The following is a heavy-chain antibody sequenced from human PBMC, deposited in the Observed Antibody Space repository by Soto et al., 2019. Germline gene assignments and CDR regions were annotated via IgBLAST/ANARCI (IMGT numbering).Heavy chain of an antibody. V-gene: IGHV4-4*02. CDR3: AIRTAMVSGFDP. Sequence: SETLSLTCAVSGGSISSSNWWSWVRQPPGKGLEWIGEIYHSGSTNYNPSLKSRVTISVDKSKNQSSLKLSSVTAADTAVYYCAIRTAMVSGFDPWGQGTLVTVSS. D-gene: IGHD5-18*01. J-gene: IGHJ5*02. CDR1: GGSISSSNW. CDR2: IYHSGST.